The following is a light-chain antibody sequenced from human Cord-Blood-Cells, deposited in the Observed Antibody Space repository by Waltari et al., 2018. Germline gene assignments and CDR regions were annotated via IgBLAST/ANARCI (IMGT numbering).Light chain of an antibody. CDR3: QQYDNLPPYT. J-gene: IGKJ2*01. CDR1: QDISNY. CDR2: DAS. Sequence: DIQMTQSPSSLSASVGDRVTITCQASQDISNYLNWYQQKPGKAPKLLIDDASNLETGVPSRFSGSGSGTDLTFTISSLQPEDIATYYCQQYDNLPPYTFGQGTKLEIK. V-gene: IGKV1-33*01.